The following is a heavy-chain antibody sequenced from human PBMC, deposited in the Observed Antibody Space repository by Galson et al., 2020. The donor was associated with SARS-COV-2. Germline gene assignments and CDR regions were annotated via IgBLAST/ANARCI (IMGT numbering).Heavy chain of an antibody. V-gene: IGHV4-38-2*02. CDR1: GYSVSTTNY. D-gene: IGHD3-22*01. CDR3: ARQGVNMIVLVTVPGWYFDL. Sequence: SETLSLTCTVSGYSVSTTNYWGWVRQPPGRGLEWIGSVYPSGTTYYNPSLKSRVTICVDTSKNQFSLRLDSVTAADTALYYCARQGVNMIVLVTVPGWYFDLWGRGTLVTVSS. CDR2: VYPSGTT. J-gene: IGHJ2*01.